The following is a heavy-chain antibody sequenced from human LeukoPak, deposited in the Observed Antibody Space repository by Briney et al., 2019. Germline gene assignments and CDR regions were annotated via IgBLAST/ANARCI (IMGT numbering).Heavy chain of an antibody. CDR2: IYTSGRT. V-gene: IGHV4-4*07. J-gene: IGHJ6*04. CDR3: SRGGTAMNKYYYGMDV. Sequence: SETLSLTCTVSGGSISSYYWSWIRQPPGKGLEWIGHIYTSGRTNYNPSLKSRVTMSVDTSKNQFPLKLSSVTAADTAVYYCSRGGTAMNKYYYGMDVWGEGATLTVPS. CDR1: GGSISSYY. D-gene: IGHD2-8*02.